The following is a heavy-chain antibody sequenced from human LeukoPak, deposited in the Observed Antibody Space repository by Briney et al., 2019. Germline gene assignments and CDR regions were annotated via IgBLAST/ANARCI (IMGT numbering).Heavy chain of an antibody. CDR1: GGSISSYY. V-gene: IGHV4-59*01. Sequence: SETLSLTCTVSGGSISSYYWSWIRQPPGKGLEWIGYIYYSGSTNYTPSLKSRVTISVDTSKNQFSLKLSSVTAADTAVYYCARGLGATRGYYYYYYMDVWGKGTTVTVSS. D-gene: IGHD1-26*01. J-gene: IGHJ6*03. CDR3: ARGLGATRGYYYYYYMDV. CDR2: IYYSGST.